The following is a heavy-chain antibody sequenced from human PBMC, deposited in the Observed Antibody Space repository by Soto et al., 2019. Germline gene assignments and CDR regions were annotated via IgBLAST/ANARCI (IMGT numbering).Heavy chain of an antibody. CDR3: ARLGWELLSGRRYFDY. V-gene: IGHV1-18*01. J-gene: IGHJ4*02. D-gene: IGHD1-26*01. CDR1: GYTFSDLA. CDR2: ISPYTGNT. Sequence: QVLLVQSGPEVKKPGASMKVSCKTSGYTFSDLALTWVRQAPDQGLEWLGWISPYTGNTNYAQRLQDRVTMTTDTSTSTAYLELRSLRSDDTAVYYCARLGWELLSGRRYFDYWGQGTLVTVSS.